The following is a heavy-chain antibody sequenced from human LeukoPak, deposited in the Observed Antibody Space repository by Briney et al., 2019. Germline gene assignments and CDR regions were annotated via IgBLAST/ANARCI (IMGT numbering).Heavy chain of an antibody. CDR2: ISGSGGST. D-gene: IGHD3-3*01. V-gene: IGHV3-23*01. Sequence: PGRSLRLSCAASGFTFDDYAMSWVRQAPGKGLEWVSAISGSGGSTYYADSVKGRFTISRGNSKNTLYLQMNSLRAEDTAVYYCAKIPTYYDFWSGYQFDYWGQGTLVTVSS. J-gene: IGHJ4*02. CDR1: GFTFDDYA. CDR3: AKIPTYYDFWSGYQFDY.